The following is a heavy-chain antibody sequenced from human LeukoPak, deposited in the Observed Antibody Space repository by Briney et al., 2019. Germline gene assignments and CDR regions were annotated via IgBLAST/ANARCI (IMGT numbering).Heavy chain of an antibody. CDR2: ISGSGDTT. Sequence: PGGSLRLSCAASRFTFSSYTMSWVRQAPGQGLEWVSAISGSGDTTYYADSVKGRFTISRDNAKNSLYLQMNSLRAEDTAVYYCARDLIAARPGDDYWGQGTLVTVSS. CDR3: ARDLIAARPGDDY. CDR1: RFTFSSYT. V-gene: IGHV3-23*01. D-gene: IGHD6-6*01. J-gene: IGHJ4*02.